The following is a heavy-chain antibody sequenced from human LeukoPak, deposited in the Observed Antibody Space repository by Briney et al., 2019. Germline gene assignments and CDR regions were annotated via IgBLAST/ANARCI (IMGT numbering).Heavy chain of an antibody. J-gene: IGHJ4*02. D-gene: IGHD7-27*01. V-gene: IGHV4-59*01. Sequence: PSETLSLTCTVSGGSISSYYWSWIRQPPGKGLEWIGYIYYSGSTNYNPSLKSRVTISVDTSKNQFSLKLSSVTAADTAVYYCAREETGEFDYWGQGTLVTVSS. CDR2: IYYSGST. CDR1: GGSISSYY. CDR3: AREETGEFDY.